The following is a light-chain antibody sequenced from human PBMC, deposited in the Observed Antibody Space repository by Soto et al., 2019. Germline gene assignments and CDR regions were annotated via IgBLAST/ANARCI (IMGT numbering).Light chain of an antibody. Sequence: QSALTQPASVSGSPGQSITISCTGTSSDVGGYNYVSWYQQHPGKAPRLMIYGVSNRPSGVSNRFSGSKSGNTASPTISGLQAEDEADYYCSSYTSSSTIYVFGTATKVTLL. CDR3: SSYTSSSTIYV. J-gene: IGLJ1*01. CDR2: GVS. V-gene: IGLV2-14*01. CDR1: SSDVGGYNY.